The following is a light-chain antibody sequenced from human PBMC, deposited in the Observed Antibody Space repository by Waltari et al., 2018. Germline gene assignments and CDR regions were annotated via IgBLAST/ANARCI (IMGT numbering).Light chain of an antibody. J-gene: IGKJ4*01. V-gene: IGKV3-15*01. CDR2: VAD. Sequence: EIVMTQSPVTLSVSPGDSATLSCRASQSVNSNLAWYQQKPGQAPRLLIYVADTRATSVPGRFSGSGSETEFTLTINSLQSEDFAIYYCQQYNTWPLTFGGGTKVEIK. CDR1: QSVNSN. CDR3: QQYNTWPLT.